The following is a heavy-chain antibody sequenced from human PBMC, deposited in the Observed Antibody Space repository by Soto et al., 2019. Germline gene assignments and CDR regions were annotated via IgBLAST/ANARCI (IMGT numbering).Heavy chain of an antibody. V-gene: IGHV4-59*01. CDR2: IYYSGST. Sequence: QVQLQESGPGLVKPSETLSLTCTVSGGSISSYYWSWIRQPPGKGLEWIGYIYYSGSTNYNPSLKSRVTISVDTSKNQFSLKLSSVTAADTAVYYCAGAAAAKSQGYYYYMDVWGKGTTVTVSS. J-gene: IGHJ6*03. D-gene: IGHD2-2*01. CDR3: AGAAAAKSQGYYYYMDV. CDR1: GGSISSYY.